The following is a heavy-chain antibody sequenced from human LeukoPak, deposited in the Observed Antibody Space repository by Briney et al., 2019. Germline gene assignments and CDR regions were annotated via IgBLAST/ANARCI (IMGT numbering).Heavy chain of an antibody. CDR1: GFTFSSYS. Sequence: PGGSLRLSCAASGFTFSSYSMNWVRQAPGKGLEWVSYISSSSTNIYYADSVKGRFTISRDNAKNSLCLQMNSLRAEDTAVYYCASGSRRFDYWGRGTLVTVSS. V-gene: IGHV3-48*01. J-gene: IGHJ4*02. D-gene: IGHD5-12*01. CDR3: ASGSRRFDY. CDR2: ISSSSTNI.